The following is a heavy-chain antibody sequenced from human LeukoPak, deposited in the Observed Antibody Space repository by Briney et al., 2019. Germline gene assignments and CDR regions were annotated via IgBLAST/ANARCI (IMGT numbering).Heavy chain of an antibody. CDR2: ISYDGNNK. V-gene: IGHV3-30*18. CDR3: AKGGLHYHDSNPIDY. CDR1: GFTFSNYG. D-gene: IGHD3-22*01. J-gene: IGHJ4*02. Sequence: PGGSLRLSCAASGFTFSNYGMHWVRQAPGKGLEGVAAISYDGNNKNYADSVKGRFTISRDNSKNTLYLQMNSLRAEDTAVYYCAKGGLHYHDSNPIDYWGQGTLVTVSS.